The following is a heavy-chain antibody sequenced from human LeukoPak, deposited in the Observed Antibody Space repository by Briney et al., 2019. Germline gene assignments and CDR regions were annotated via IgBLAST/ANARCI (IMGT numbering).Heavy chain of an antibody. CDR2: IKQDGSEK. CDR1: TFTFSDYY. V-gene: IGHV3-7*01. Sequence: SLRLSCAASTFTFSDYYMTWIRQAPGKGLEWVANIKQDGSEKYYVDSVKGRFTISRDNAKNSLYLQMNSLRAEDTAVYYCARNPLALRYFDWLLTYYFDYWGQGTLVTVSS. J-gene: IGHJ4*02. D-gene: IGHD3-9*01. CDR3: ARNPLALRYFDWLLTYYFDY.